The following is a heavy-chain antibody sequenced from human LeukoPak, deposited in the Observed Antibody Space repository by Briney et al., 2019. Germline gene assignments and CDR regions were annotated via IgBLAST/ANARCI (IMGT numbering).Heavy chain of an antibody. Sequence: PSETLSLTCTVSGGSVSSGSYYWVWIRQPPGRGLEWIGRIYYSGSTYYNPSLKSRVTISVDTSKNQFSLKLSSVTAADTAVYYCARDRQQLVRGDYFDYWGQGTLVTVSS. D-gene: IGHD6-13*01. CDR2: IYYSGST. CDR3: ARDRQQLVRGDYFDY. CDR1: GGSVSSGSYY. V-gene: IGHV4-39*07. J-gene: IGHJ4*02.